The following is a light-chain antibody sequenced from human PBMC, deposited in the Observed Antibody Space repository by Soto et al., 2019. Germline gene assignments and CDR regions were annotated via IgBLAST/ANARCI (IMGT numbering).Light chain of an antibody. CDR3: ASWDSRLVTMG. Sequence: QSVLTQPPSVSAAPGQQVTISCSGSSSNMGKNFVSWYQQLPGTAPKLLIFEDDKLRSVIPDRFSVSKSGTSATLAINGRQAGDEADYHCASWDSRLVTMGFGGVTNLTVL. CDR2: EDD. V-gene: IGLV1-51*02. J-gene: IGLJ3*02. CDR1: SSNMGKNF.